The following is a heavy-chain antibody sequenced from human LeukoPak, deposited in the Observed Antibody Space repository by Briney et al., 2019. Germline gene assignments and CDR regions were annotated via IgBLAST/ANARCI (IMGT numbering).Heavy chain of an antibody. J-gene: IGHJ4*02. CDR2: IYTSGST. V-gene: IGHV4-4*07. CDR1: GGSISSYY. D-gene: IGHD5-18*01. CDR3: ATTAMVLYYFDY. Sequence: SETLSLTCTVSGGSISSYYWRWIRQPAGKGLEWIGRIYTSGSTNYNPSLKSRVTMSVDTSKNQFSLKLSSVTAADTAVYYCATTAMVLYYFDYWGQGTLVTVSS.